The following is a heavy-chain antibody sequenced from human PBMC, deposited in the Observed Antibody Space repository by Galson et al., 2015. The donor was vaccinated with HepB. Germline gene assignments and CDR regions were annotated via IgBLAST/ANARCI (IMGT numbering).Heavy chain of an antibody. V-gene: IGHV3-30*03. CDR3: ARAPTVAGDTWFDP. Sequence: SLRLSCAASGFTFSSYGMHWVRQAPGKGLEWVAVISYDGSNKYYADSVKGRFTISRDNSKNTVFLQMSSLRAEDTAVYYCARAPTVAGDTWFDPWGQGTLVTVSS. CDR2: ISYDGSNK. J-gene: IGHJ5*02. CDR1: GFTFSSYG. D-gene: IGHD6-19*01.